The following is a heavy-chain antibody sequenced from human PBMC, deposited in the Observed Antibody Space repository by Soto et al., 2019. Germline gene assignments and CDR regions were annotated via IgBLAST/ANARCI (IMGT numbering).Heavy chain of an antibody. J-gene: IGHJ3*02. V-gene: IGHV3-13*01. D-gene: IGHD1-26*01. CDR2: IGTAGDT. CDR3: ARGLSGSQPDDAFDI. CDR1: GFTFSSYD. Sequence: LRLSCAASGFTFSSYDMHWVRQATGKGLEWVSAIGTAGDTYYPGSVKGRFTISRENAKNSLYLQMNSLRAGDTAVYYCARGLSGSQPDDAFDIWGQGTMATVSS.